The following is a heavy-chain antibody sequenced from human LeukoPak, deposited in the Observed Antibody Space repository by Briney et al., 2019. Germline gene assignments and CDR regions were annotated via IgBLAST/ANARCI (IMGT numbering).Heavy chain of an antibody. J-gene: IGHJ6*02. CDR1: GYTFTSYY. Sequence: ASVTVSCKASGYTFTSYYMHWVRQAPGQGLEWMEIINPSGGSTNYAQKFQGRVTITADESTSTAYMELSSLRSEDTAVYYCARYGSGSPVPGINYYYYYGMDVWGQGTTVTVSS. D-gene: IGHD3-10*01. CDR2: INPSGGST. CDR3: ARYGSGSPVPGINYYYYYGMDV. V-gene: IGHV1-46*01.